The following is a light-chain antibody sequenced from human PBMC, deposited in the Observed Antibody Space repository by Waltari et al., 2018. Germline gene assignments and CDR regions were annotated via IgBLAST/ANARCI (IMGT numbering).Light chain of an antibody. Sequence: DIVLTQSPELLAVSLGETATISCKSSQSVLYRSTNKNFLAWYQQKPGQSPKLLIYWASTRASGVPDRFSGSGSGSDFTLTISNLQAEDVALYFCQQYYSTCTFGQGTRLGIK. CDR1: QSVLYRSTNKNF. CDR3: QQYYSTCT. J-gene: IGKJ5*01. V-gene: IGKV4-1*01. CDR2: WAS.